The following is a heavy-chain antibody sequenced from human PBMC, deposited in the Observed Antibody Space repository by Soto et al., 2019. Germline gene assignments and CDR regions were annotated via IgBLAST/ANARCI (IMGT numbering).Heavy chain of an antibody. CDR2: INAGNGNT. J-gene: IGHJ6*02. D-gene: IGHD5-12*01. CDR3: ATVFSGYDYPAGGGMDG. Sequence: QVQLVQSGAEEKKPGASVKVSCKASGYTFTSYAMHWVRQAPGQRLEWMGWINAGNGNTKYSQQLLGRDPLTRDASGSRDDMELSRLGSEDTAVYYCATVFSGYDYPAGGGMDGWGQGTVVTVSS. V-gene: IGHV1-3*05. CDR1: GYTFTSYA.